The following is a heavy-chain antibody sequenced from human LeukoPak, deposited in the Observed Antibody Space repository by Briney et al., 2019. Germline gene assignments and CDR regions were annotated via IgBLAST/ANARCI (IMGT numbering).Heavy chain of an antibody. D-gene: IGHD5-18*01. CDR2: ISASSGYI. J-gene: IGHJ1*01. Sequence: GGSLRLSCAASGFTFSSYSMNWVRQAPGKGLEWDSYISASSGYISYPDSVKGRFTISRDNAKNSLYLQMNSLRAEDTAVYYCARDNTATEYFQHWGQGTLVTVSS. CDR1: GFTFSSYS. V-gene: IGHV3-21*01. CDR3: ARDNTATEYFQH.